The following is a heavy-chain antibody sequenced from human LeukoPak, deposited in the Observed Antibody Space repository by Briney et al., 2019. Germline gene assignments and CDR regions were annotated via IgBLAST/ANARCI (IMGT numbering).Heavy chain of an antibody. V-gene: IGHV3-23*01. Sequence: GGSLRLSCAASGFTFSSYAMSWVRQAPGKGLEWVSAISGSGGSTYYADSVKGRFTISRDNSKNTLYLQMNSLRAEDTAVYYFAKVSYRGYERFDYWGQGTLVTVSS. CDR2: ISGSGGST. CDR3: AKVSYRGYERFDY. D-gene: IGHD5-12*01. CDR1: GFTFSSYA. J-gene: IGHJ4*02.